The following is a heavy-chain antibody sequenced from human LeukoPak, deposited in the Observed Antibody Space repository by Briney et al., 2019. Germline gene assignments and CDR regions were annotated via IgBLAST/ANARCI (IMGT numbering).Heavy chain of an antibody. CDR3: ARDPMAPVARNGWFDP. D-gene: IGHD2-8*01. CDR1: GDSVSSNSAA. J-gene: IGHJ5*02. V-gene: IGHV6-1*01. CDR2: TYYRSKRYN. Sequence: SQTLSLTCAISGDSVSSNSAAWNWIRQSPSRGLEWLRRTYYRSKRYNDYAVSVKSRITINPDTSKNQFSLQLNSVTPEDTAVYYCARDPMAPVARNGWFDPWGQGTLVTVSS.